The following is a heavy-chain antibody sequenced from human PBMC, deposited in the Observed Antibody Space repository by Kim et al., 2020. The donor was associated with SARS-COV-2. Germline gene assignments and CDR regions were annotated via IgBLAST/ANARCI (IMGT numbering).Heavy chain of an antibody. V-gene: IGHV3-23*01. CDR2: GGNT. J-gene: IGHJ4*02. D-gene: IGHD3-22*01. CDR3: AKGPVVAN. Sequence: GGNTYYADSVKGRFTISRDNSKNTLHLQMSSLRAEDTAVYYCAKGPVVANWGQGTLVTVSS.